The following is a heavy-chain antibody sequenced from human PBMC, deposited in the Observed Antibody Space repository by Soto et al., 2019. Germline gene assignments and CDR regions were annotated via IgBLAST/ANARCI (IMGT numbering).Heavy chain of an antibody. CDR2: MNPNSGNT. Sequence: QVQLVQSGAEGKKPGASVKVSCKASGYTFTSYDINWVRQATGQGLEWMGWMNPNSGNTGYAQKFQGRVTMTRNTSISTAYMELSSLRSEDTAVYYCARRGYSSSWYYYYYYGMDVWGQGTTVTVSS. J-gene: IGHJ6*02. V-gene: IGHV1-8*01. CDR1: GYTFTSYD. D-gene: IGHD6-13*01. CDR3: ARRGYSSSWYYYYYYGMDV.